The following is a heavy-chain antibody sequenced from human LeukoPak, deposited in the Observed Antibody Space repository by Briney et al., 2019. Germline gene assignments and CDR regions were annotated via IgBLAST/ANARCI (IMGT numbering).Heavy chain of an antibody. Sequence: GGSLTLSCAASGFTFSDFYMNWIRQAPGKGLEWVSYISSSGRSIYYADSVKGRFTISRDNANNSLYLQMNNLRGEDTAVYYCARDLGGPNSYFYYGMDVWGQGTTVTVSS. CDR1: GFTFSDFY. V-gene: IGHV3-11*01. CDR2: ISSSGRSI. D-gene: IGHD3-16*01. J-gene: IGHJ6*02. CDR3: ARDLGGPNSYFYYGMDV.